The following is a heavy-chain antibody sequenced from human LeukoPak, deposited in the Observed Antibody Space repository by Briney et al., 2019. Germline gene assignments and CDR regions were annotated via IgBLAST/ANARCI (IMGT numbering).Heavy chain of an antibody. V-gene: IGHV1-8*01. D-gene: IGHD3-3*01. CDR1: GYTFTSYD. CDR3: ARGKRHIFDYYYYYMDV. J-gene: IGHJ6*03. Sequence: ALVKVSCKASGYTFTSYDINWVRQATGQGLEWMGWMNPNSGNTGYAQKFQGRVTMTRNTSISTAYMELSSLRSEDTAVYYCARGKRHIFDYYYYYMDVWGKGTTVTVSS. CDR2: MNPNSGNT.